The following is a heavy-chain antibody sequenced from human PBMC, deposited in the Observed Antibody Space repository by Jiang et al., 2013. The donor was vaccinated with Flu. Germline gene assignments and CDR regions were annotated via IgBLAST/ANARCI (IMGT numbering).Heavy chain of an antibody. J-gene: IGHJ6*02. D-gene: IGHD6-13*01. CDR1: GFTFDDYT. CDR3: AKVASSRYYYYGMDV. V-gene: IGHV3-43*01. Sequence: VQLVESGGVVVQPGGSLRLSCAASGFTFDDYTMHWVRQAPGKGLEWVSLISWDGGSTYYADSVKGRFTISRDNSKNSLYLQMNSLRTEDTALYYCAKVASSRYYYYGMDVWGQGTTVTVSS. CDR2: ISWDGGST.